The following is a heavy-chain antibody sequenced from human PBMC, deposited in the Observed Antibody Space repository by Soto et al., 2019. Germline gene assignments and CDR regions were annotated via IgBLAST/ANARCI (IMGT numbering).Heavy chain of an antibody. D-gene: IGHD3-3*01. CDR3: VRDFGWYFRSGYMDV. CDR2: INEDSSYI. J-gene: IGHJ6*03. CDR1: GFSFISYS. V-gene: IGHV3-21*02. Sequence: EVQLVESGGGLVKPGGSLRLSCAASGFSFISYSMNWVRQAPGKGLEWVSSINEDSSYIYYAHSLRGRFTISRDNAKDSLYRQMNSLRADDTAVYYCVRDFGWYFRSGYMDVWGDGATVTVSS.